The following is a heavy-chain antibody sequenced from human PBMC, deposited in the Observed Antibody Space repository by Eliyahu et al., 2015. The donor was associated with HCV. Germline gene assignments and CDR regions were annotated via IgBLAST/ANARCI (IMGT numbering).Heavy chain of an antibody. CDR1: XGSXXSXSYY. V-gene: IGHV4-39*01. CDR3: ARGAYSNLSYYYYYGMDV. J-gene: IGHJ6*02. Sequence: QLQLQXSGPGLVKPSETLSLTCXVSXGSXXSXSYYWGWIRQPPGKGLEWIGSIYYSGSTYYNPSLKSRVTISVDTSKNQFSLKLSSVTAADTAVYYCARGAYSNLSYYYYYGMDVWGQGTTVTVSS. CDR2: IYYSGST. D-gene: IGHD4-11*01.